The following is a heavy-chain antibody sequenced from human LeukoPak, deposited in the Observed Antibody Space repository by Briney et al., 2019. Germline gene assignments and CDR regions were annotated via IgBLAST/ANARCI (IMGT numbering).Heavy chain of an antibody. CDR1: GFTFDDYG. D-gene: IGHD3-3*01. V-gene: IGHV3-20*04. J-gene: IGHJ3*02. CDR2: INWNGGST. Sequence: GGSLRLSCAASGFTFDDYGMSWVRQAPGKGLGWVSGINWNGGSTGYADSVKGRFTISRDNAKNSLYLQMNSLRAEDTALYYCARGVNDFWSGWDAFDIWGQGTMVTVSS. CDR3: ARGVNDFWSGWDAFDI.